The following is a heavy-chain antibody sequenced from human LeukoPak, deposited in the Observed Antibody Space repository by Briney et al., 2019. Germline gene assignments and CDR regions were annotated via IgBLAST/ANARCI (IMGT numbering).Heavy chain of an antibody. Sequence: GGSLRLSCATSGFTFSAYSLNWVRQVPGKGLEWVANIREDGNVKNYVDSVKGRFTISRDNAKKSLFLQMNSLRAEDTAVYYCARENRDGNNPYNWFDPWGQGTLVTVSS. CDR3: ARENRDGNNPYNWFDP. CDR1: GFTFSAYS. D-gene: IGHD5-24*01. J-gene: IGHJ5*02. V-gene: IGHV3-7*01. CDR2: IREDGNVK.